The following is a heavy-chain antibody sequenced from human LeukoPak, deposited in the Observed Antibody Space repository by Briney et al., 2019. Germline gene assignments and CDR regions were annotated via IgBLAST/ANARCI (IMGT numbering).Heavy chain of an antibody. V-gene: IGHV3-30*02. CDR2: IRYDGSNK. D-gene: IGHD4-17*01. CDR1: GFTFSSYG. Sequence: GGSLRLSCAASGFTFSSYGMHWVRQAPGKGLEWVAFIRYDGSNKYYADSVKGRFTISRDNSKNTLYLQMNSLRAEDTAVYYCAKVLVLYGDYDNWFDPWGQGTLVTVSS. CDR3: AKVLVLYGDYDNWFDP. J-gene: IGHJ5*02.